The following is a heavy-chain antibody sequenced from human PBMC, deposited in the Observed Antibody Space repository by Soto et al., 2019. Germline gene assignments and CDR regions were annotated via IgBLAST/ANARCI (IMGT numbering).Heavy chain of an antibody. Sequence: GGSLRLSCAASGFTFSSYAMHWVRQAPGKGLEWVAVISYDGSNKYYADSVKGRFTISRDNSKNTLYLQMNSLRAEDTAVYYCSKQQLVQFYYYYGMDVWGQGTTVTVSS. D-gene: IGHD6-13*01. V-gene: IGHV3-30-3*01. CDR3: SKQQLVQFYYYYGMDV. CDR2: ISYDGSNK. J-gene: IGHJ6*02. CDR1: GFTFSSYA.